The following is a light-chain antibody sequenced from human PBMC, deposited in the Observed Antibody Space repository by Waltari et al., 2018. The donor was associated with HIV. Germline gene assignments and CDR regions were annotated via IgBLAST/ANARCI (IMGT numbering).Light chain of an antibody. Sequence: QSVLTQPPSVSAAPGQKVTLSCSGSSSHIGHNYVYWYQQLPGTAPKLLIYDNNQRSSGIPDRFSGSKSGTSATLGITGLQTGDEADYYCGTWDNNLSAWVFGGGTKLTVL. CDR2: DNN. J-gene: IGLJ3*02. CDR1: SSHIGHNY. CDR3: GTWDNNLSAWV. V-gene: IGLV1-51*01.